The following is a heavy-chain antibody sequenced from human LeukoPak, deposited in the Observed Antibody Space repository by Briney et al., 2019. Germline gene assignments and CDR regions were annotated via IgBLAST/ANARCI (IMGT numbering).Heavy chain of an antibody. J-gene: IGHJ5*02. CDR2: INKSGTN. V-gene: IGHV4-34*01. CDR1: GGSFSGYY. Sequence: SETLSLTCGVFGGSFSGYYWTWVREAPGKGLEWIGEINKSGTNNYNPSLNNRVTLSVDTSKKQFSLKLTSLTAADTGVFYCARALMTMVRGVPRTTWFDPWGQGTLVTVSS. D-gene: IGHD3-10*01. CDR3: ARALMTMVRGVPRTTWFDP.